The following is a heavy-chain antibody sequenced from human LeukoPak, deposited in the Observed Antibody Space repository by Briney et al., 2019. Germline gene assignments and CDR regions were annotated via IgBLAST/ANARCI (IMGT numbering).Heavy chain of an antibody. Sequence: GGSLRLSCAASGFTFSSYAMSWVRQAPGKGLEWVAVIWYDGSNKYYADSVKGRFTISRDNSKNTLYLQMNSLRAEDTAVYYCAKAILYSSSLRYFDYWGQGTLVTVSS. CDR3: AKAILYSSSLRYFDY. J-gene: IGHJ4*02. CDR2: IWYDGSNK. V-gene: IGHV3-33*06. CDR1: GFTFSSYA. D-gene: IGHD6-6*01.